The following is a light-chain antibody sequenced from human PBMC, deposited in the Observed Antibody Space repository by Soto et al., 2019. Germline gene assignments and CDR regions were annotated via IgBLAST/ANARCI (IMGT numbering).Light chain of an antibody. V-gene: IGLV2-14*01. J-gene: IGLJ2*01. Sequence: QSALTQPASVSGSPGQSITISCTGTSSDVGGYNYVSWYQQHPGKAPKLMIYDVSNRPSGVSNRFSGSKSGNTASLTISWLQAEDEADYYCSSYTSSSLLFGGGTKVTVL. CDR3: SSYTSSSLL. CDR1: SSDVGGYNY. CDR2: DVS.